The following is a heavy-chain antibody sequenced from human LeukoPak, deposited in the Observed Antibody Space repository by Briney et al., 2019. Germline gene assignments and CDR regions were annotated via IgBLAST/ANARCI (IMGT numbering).Heavy chain of an antibody. CDR3: ARMYEYCSGGSCYPNWFDP. CDR1: GYTFTSYG. J-gene: IGHJ5*02. D-gene: IGHD2-15*01. Sequence: GASVKVPCKASGYTFTSYGISWVRQAPGQGLEWMGWISAYNGNTNYAQKLQGRVTITADESTSTAYMELSSLRSEDTAVYYCARMYEYCSGGSCYPNWFDPWGQGTLVTVSS. V-gene: IGHV1-18*01. CDR2: ISAYNGNT.